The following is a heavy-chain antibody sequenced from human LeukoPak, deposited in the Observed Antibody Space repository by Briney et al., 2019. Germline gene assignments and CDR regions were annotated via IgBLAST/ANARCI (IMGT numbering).Heavy chain of an antibody. D-gene: IGHD2-21*01. CDR2: IIPIFGTA. Sequence: AAGKVSCKGSGGTFSSCAISWERQAPGQGLEWMGGIIPIFGTANYAQKFQGRVTITTDDSTSTAYMELSSLRSEDTAVYYCARDGGEPGGEYYYYYMDVWGKGTTVTVSS. CDR3: ARDGGEPGGEYYYYYMDV. V-gene: IGHV1-69*05. CDR1: GGTFSSCA. J-gene: IGHJ6*03.